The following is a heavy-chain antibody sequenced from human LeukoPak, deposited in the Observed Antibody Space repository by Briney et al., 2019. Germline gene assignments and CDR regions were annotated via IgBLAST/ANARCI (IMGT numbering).Heavy chain of an antibody. CDR1: GFTFSDYW. CDR3: ARGDAYALNS. Sequence: GGSLRLSCAASGFTFSDYWIHWVLPAPGKGLVWVSLINTDGTTTSYADSVKGRFTISRDNAKNTLYLQMSSLRAEDTAVYYCARGDAYALNSWGQGTLVTVSS. J-gene: IGHJ4*02. V-gene: IGHV3-74*01. CDR2: INTDGTTT. D-gene: IGHD2-2*01.